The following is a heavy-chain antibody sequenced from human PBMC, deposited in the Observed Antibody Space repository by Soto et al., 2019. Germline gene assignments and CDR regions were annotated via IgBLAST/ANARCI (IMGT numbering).Heavy chain of an antibody. V-gene: IGHV4-31*03. J-gene: IGHJ5*02. CDR1: GGSISSGGYY. CDR2: IYYSGST. CDR3: ARSVFP. Sequence: QVQLQESGPGLVKLSQTLSLTCTVSGGSISSGGYYWSWIRQHPGKGLEWIGYIYYSGSTYYNPSHQSRVTMSLDTSKNHFSLKLCSVTASDTAVYNCARSVFPWGQGTLVTVSS.